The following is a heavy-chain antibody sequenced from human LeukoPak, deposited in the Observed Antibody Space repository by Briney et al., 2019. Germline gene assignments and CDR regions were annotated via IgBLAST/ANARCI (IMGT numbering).Heavy chain of an antibody. D-gene: IGHD3-22*01. CDR3: ARDHYYDSSRVRNPIYY. CDR2: ISAYNGNT. Sequence: GASVKVSCKASGYTFTSYGISWVRQAPGQGLEWMGWISAYNGNTNYAQKLQGRVTMTTDTSTSTAYMELRSLRSDDTAVYYCARDHYYDSSRVRNPIYYWGQGTLVTVSS. J-gene: IGHJ4*02. V-gene: IGHV1-18*01. CDR1: GYTFTSYG.